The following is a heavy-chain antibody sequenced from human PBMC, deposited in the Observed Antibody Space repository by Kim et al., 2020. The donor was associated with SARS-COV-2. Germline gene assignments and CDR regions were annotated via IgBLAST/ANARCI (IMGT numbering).Heavy chain of an antibody. J-gene: IGHJ4*02. CDR3: ARGRLATIFGVVTQFDY. V-gene: IGHV4-59*09. D-gene: IGHD3-3*01. Sequence: LKSGVTISVDTSQNQFSLKLSSVTAADTAVYYCARGRLATIFGVVTQFDYWGQGTLVTVSS.